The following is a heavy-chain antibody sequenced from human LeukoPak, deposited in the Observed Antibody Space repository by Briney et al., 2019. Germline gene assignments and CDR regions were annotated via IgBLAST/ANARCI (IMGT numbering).Heavy chain of an antibody. J-gene: IGHJ4*02. D-gene: IGHD3/OR15-3a*01. Sequence: PGGSLRLSCAVSGFTFDEYAMHWVRQAPGKGLEWVSGISWNSGLIDYADSVKGRFTISRDNAKNSLYLQMNSLKAEDTAFYYCAKVGFFGLVTYYFDYGGRGTLFTASS. V-gene: IGHV3-9*01. CDR3: AKVGFFGLVTYYFDY. CDR2: ISWNSGLI. CDR1: GFTFDEYA.